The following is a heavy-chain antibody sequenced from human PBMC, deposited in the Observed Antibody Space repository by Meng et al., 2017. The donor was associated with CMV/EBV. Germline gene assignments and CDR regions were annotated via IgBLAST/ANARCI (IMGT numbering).Heavy chain of an antibody. CDR1: GGSISSYY. J-gene: IGHJ5*02. D-gene: IGHD2-2*01. CDR3: ARDLMNCSSTSCANWFDP. V-gene: IGHV4-4*07. Sequence: QSRLERSGPGLVKPSETLSLTCTVSGGSISSYYWSWIRQPAGKGLEWIGRIYTSGSTNYNPSLKSRVTMSVDTSKNQFSLKLSSVTAADTAVYYCARDLMNCSSTSCANWFDPWGQGTLVTVSS. CDR2: IYTSGST.